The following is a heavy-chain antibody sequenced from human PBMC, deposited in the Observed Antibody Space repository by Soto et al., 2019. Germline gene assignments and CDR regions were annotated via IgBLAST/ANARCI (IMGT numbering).Heavy chain of an antibody. CDR3: ARAYDHSDHRDGFDN. CDR2: INQSVST. Sequence: LSHTWPFDGASVSGNYWDWVRPYPGKGLEWIGNINQSVSTNYNPSLKSRVTISLDTSKNHLSLTLTSATTEDTAFYYCARAYDHSDHRDGFDNRGQARMV. CDR1: GASVSGNY. D-gene: IGHD4-17*01. V-gene: IGHV4-34*01. J-gene: IGHJ3*02.